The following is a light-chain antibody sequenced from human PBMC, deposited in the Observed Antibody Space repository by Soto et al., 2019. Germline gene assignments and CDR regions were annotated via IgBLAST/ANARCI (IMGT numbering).Light chain of an antibody. V-gene: IGLV1-40*01. CDR1: TSNIGAGYD. J-gene: IGLJ2*01. CDR3: QSYDSGLSGSI. CDR2: ANT. Sequence: QSVLTQPPSVSGAPGQRVTISCSGTTSNIGAGYDVHWYQLLPGTAPKLLIYANTDRPSGVPDRFSGSRSGTSASLAITGLQAEDEADYYCQSYDSGLSGSIFGGGTKLTVX.